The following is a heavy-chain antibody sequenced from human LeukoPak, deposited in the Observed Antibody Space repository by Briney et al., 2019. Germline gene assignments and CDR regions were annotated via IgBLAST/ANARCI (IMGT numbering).Heavy chain of an antibody. CDR3: AKGGKWDVTPFDY. J-gene: IGHJ4*02. CDR1: GFTFSSYA. D-gene: IGHD1-26*01. Sequence: GGSLRLSCAVSGFTFSSYAMSWVRQAPGKGLEWVSGISGSGDNTYYADSVKGRFTISRDNSKNTLYLQVNSLRAEDTAVYYCAKGGKWDVTPFDYWGQGTLVTVSS. V-gene: IGHV3-23*01. CDR2: ISGSGDNT.